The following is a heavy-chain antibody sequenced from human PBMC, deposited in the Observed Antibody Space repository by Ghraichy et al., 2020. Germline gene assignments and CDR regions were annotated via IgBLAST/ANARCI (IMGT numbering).Heavy chain of an antibody. CDR2: INDSGNT. Sequence: SETLSLTCAVSGGSFSGYYWSWIRQTPGKGLEWIGEINDSGNTKFNPSLKSRLTISVDTAKNQFSLRLTSVTAADTAVYYCSRRSLRSTVVVAPLPRAGFDPWGQGNLVTVS. V-gene: IGHV4-34*01. D-gene: IGHD2-21*01. CDR1: GGSFSGYY. J-gene: IGHJ5*02. CDR3: SRRSLRSTVVVAPLPRAGFDP.